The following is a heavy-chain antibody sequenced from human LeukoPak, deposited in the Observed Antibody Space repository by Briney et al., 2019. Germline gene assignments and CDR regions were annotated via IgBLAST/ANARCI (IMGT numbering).Heavy chain of an antibody. CDR2: ISSSSSYI. D-gene: IGHD6-6*01. Sequence: GGSLRLSCAASGFTFSSYSMNWVRQAPGKGLEWVSSISSSSSYIYYADSVKGRFTISRDNAKNSLYLQMNSLRAEDTAVYYCARDLSSRSVAARHDWFDPWGQETLVTVSS. CDR1: GFTFSSYS. J-gene: IGHJ5*02. CDR3: ARDLSSRSVAARHDWFDP. V-gene: IGHV3-21*01.